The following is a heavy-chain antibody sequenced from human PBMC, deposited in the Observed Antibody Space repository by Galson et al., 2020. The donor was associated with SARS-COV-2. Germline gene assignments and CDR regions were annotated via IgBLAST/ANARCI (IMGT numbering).Heavy chain of an antibody. D-gene: IGHD3-3*01. V-gene: IGHV3-15*01. CDR1: GFTFRNAW. Sequence: GESLKISCAASGFTFRNAWMTWVRQAAGKGLEWVGRIKSEIDGGTTDYAAPVKGRFSISRDDSKSTMYLQMSSLKTEDTAVYYCTTLDLVTGVGMVWGQGTLVTVSS. CDR2: IKSEIDGGTT. CDR3: TTLDLVTGVGMV. J-gene: IGHJ4*02.